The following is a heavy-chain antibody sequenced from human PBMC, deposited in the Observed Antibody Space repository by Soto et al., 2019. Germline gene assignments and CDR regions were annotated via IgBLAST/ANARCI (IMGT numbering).Heavy chain of an antibody. Sequence: HVQLVESGGGVVQPGRSLRLSCAASGFTFSSYGMHWVRQAPGKGLEWVALTWYDGTKKYYADSVKGRFTISRDNSKNPXXLQMNSLRVEDTAVYYCARYCSGGSCYPYYYGMDFWGQWTTVTVSS. CDR3: ARYCSGGSCYPYYYGMDF. D-gene: IGHD2-15*01. V-gene: IGHV3-33*01. CDR1: GFTFSSYG. J-gene: IGHJ6*02. CDR2: TWYDGTKK.